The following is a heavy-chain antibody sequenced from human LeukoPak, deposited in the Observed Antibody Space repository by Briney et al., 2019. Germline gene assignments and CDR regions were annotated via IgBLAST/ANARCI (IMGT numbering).Heavy chain of an antibody. CDR2: IYYSGST. CDR3: ARGAGYDILTGYYIGNYFDY. D-gene: IGHD3-9*01. CDR1: GGSISSGGYY. V-gene: IGHV4-31*03. J-gene: IGHJ4*02. Sequence: SSETLSLTCTVSGGSISSGGYYWSWIRQHLGKGLEWIGYIYYSGSTYYNPSLKSRVTISVDTSKNQFSLKLSSVTAADTAVYYCARGAGYDILTGYYIGNYFDYWGQGTLVTVSS.